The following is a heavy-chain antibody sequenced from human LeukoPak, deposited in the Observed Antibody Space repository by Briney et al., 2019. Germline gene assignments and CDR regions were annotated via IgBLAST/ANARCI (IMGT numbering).Heavy chain of an antibody. CDR3: ARDILVGSYYLVY. CDR1: GFTFSDYC. Sequence: PGGSLRLSCAASGFTFSDYCMSWIRQAPGKGLEWVSYISSGGSTIYYADSVKGRFTISRDNAKNSLYLQVNSLRAEDTAVYYCARDILVGSYYLVYWGERALVTLSS. J-gene: IGHJ4*02. V-gene: IGHV3-11*01. CDR2: ISSGGSTI. D-gene: IGHD1-26*01.